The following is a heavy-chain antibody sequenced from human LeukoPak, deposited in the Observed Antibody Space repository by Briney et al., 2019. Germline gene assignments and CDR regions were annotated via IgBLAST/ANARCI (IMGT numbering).Heavy chain of an antibody. CDR2: IYYSGST. CDR1: GGSISSGGYY. D-gene: IGHD3-9*01. CDR3: ARSDSIFLGLMDV. Sequence: PSETLSLTCTVSGGSISSGGYYWSWIRQHPGKGLEWIGYIYYSGSTNYNPSLKSRVTISVDTSKNQFSLKLSSVTAADTAVYYCARSDSIFLGLMDVWGQGTTVTVSS. J-gene: IGHJ6*02. V-gene: IGHV4-61*08.